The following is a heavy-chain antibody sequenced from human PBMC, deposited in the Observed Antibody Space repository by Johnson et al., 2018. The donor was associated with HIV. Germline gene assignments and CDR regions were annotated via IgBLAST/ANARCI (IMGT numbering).Heavy chain of an antibody. CDR3: ARSVHDYSDYLWGRDAFDI. Sequence: VQLVESGGGLVQPGGSLRLSCAASGFTFSSYWMSWVRQAPGKGLEWVANIKQDGSEKYYVDSVKGRFTISRDNAKNSLYLQMNSLRAEDTAVYYCARSVHDYSDYLWGRDAFDIWGQGTMVTVSS. CDR1: GFTFSSYW. J-gene: IGHJ3*02. D-gene: IGHD4-11*01. CDR2: IKQDGSEK. V-gene: IGHV3-7*01.